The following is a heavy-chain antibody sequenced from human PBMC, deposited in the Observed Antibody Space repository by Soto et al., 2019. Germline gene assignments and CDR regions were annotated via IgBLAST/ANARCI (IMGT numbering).Heavy chain of an antibody. CDR3: ARVMSQEYDFWSGYCPHPLCYYYYGMDV. D-gene: IGHD3-3*01. V-gene: IGHV3-23*01. CDR1: GFTFSDYD. Sequence: DVQLLASGGGLVQPGGSLRLSCAASGFTFSDYDMSWVRQAPGKGLEWDSAIIRSGGSTYYADSVRGRFTISRDNAKNSLYLQMNSLRAEDTAVYYCARVMSQEYDFWSGYCPHPLCYYYYGMDVWGQGTTFTVSS. CDR2: IIRSGGST. J-gene: IGHJ6*02.